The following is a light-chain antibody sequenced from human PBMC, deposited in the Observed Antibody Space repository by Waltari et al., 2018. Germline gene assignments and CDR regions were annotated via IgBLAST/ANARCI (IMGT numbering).Light chain of an antibody. CDR3: CSFTSSSTWV. CDR1: ATDLGGYNY. J-gene: IGLJ3*02. V-gene: IGLV2-14*01. CDR2: DDS. Sequence: QSALTQPASVSGSPGQSITIPCTGTATDLGGYNYVSWYQQRPGKAPKLIIFDDSSRPSGISNRFSGSKFGNTASLTISGLQPEDEADYYCCSFTSSSTWVFGGGTKLTVL.